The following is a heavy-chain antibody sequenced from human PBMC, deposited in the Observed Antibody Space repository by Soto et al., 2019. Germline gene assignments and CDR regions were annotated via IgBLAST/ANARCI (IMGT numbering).Heavy chain of an antibody. Sequence: GGSLRLSCAASGFTFSSYAMHCVRQAPGKGLEWVAVISYDGSNKYYADSVKGRFTISRDNSKNTLYLQMNSLRAEDTAVYYCARIDSRDSGYDQTPYYYYYGMDVWGQGTTVTVSS. V-gene: IGHV3-30-3*01. CDR2: ISYDGSNK. CDR3: ARIDSRDSGYDQTPYYYYYGMDV. D-gene: IGHD5-12*01. CDR1: GFTFSSYA. J-gene: IGHJ6*02.